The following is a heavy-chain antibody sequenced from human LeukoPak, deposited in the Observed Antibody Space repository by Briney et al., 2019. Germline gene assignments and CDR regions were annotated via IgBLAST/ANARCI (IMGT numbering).Heavy chain of an antibody. Sequence: GGSLRLSCAASGFTFSTYTMNWVRQAPGKGLEWVSSISSRSSYIYYADSVKGRFTISRGNAKNSLYLQMNSLRAEDTAVYYCARGPFTSISKYFDYWGQGTLVTVSS. D-gene: IGHD2-2*01. V-gene: IGHV3-21*01. CDR2: ISSRSSYI. J-gene: IGHJ4*02. CDR3: ARGPFTSISKYFDY. CDR1: GFTFSTYT.